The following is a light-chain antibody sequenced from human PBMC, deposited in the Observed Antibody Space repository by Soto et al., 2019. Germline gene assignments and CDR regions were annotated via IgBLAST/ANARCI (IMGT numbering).Light chain of an antibody. CDR2: AAY. V-gene: IGKV1-27*01. J-gene: IGKJ3*01. CDR3: QKYSSAPFT. Sequence: DIQMTQSPSSLSASVGGRITISCRASQGISNLLAWYQQKPGKAPKLLIYAAYTLQSGVPARISGSGSGTDCTLTISSLQPEDVATYYCQKYSSAPFTFGPGTKVEIK. CDR1: QGISNL.